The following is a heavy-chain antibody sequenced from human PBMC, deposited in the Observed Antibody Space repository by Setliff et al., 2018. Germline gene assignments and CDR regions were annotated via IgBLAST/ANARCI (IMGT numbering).Heavy chain of an antibody. J-gene: IGHJ3*02. CDR1: GYTFTSYD. CDR3: ARAGRAVVNAFDI. Sequence: ASVKVSCNASGYTFTSYDINWVRQATGQGLEWMGWMNPNSGNTGYAQKFQGRVTMTRNTSISTAYMELSSLRSEDTAVYYCARAGRAVVNAFDIWGQGTMVTVSS. D-gene: IGHD2-15*01. CDR2: MNPNSGNT. V-gene: IGHV1-8*01.